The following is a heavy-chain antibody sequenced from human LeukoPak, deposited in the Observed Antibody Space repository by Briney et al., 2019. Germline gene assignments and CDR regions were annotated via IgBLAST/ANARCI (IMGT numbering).Heavy chain of an antibody. CDR3: VRDRTTNTYFS. D-gene: IGHD1-26*01. CDR1: GFTFNNYE. Sequence: GGSLRLSYAASGFTFNNYEMDGVRQAPGKGLEWISYISSRGGTIHYADSVKGRFTISRDNTKNSLYLQMNSLRAEDTALYYCVRDRTTNTYFSRGQATLVTVSS. V-gene: IGHV3-48*03. CDR2: ISSRGGTI. J-gene: IGHJ4*02.